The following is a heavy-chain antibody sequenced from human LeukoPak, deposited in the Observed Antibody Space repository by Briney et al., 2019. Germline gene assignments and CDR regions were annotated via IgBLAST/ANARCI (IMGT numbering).Heavy chain of an antibody. CDR2: VGNDEKTK. CDR3: ARERQAGGTPFDY. J-gene: IGHJ4*02. Sequence: GGSLRLSCVASGFTFTGHSMHWVRQALGKGLEWVAVVGNDEKTKFYADSLKGRFTISRDNSKNTLYLQMNSLRDEDTAVYYCARERQAGGTPFDYWGQGSLVTVSS. CDR1: GFTFTGHS. V-gene: IGHV3-30*04. D-gene: IGHD1-26*01.